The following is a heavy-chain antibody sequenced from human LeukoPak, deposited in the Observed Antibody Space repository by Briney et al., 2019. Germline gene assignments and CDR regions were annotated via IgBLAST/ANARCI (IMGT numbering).Heavy chain of an antibody. J-gene: IGHJ5*02. CDR1: GYTFTNYY. D-gene: IGHD1-14*01. Sequence: ASVKVSCKASGYTFTNYYFHWVRQAPGQGLEWMGIINPSGGSTSYAQKFQGRVTMTRDTSTSTVYMKLSSLRSEDTAVYYCAKFATVTTPNWIDPWGQGILVTVSS. V-gene: IGHV1-46*01. CDR3: AKFATVTTPNWIDP. CDR2: INPSGGST.